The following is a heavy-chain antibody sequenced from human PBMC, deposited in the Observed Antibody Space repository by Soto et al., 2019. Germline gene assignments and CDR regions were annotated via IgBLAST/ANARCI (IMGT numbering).Heavy chain of an antibody. J-gene: IGHJ4*02. V-gene: IGHV3-9*01. CDR2: ISWNSGSI. Sequence: PGGSLRLSCAASGFTFDDYAMHWVRQAPGKGLEWVSGISWNSGSIGYADSVKGRFTISRDNAKNSLYLQMNSLRAEDTVLYYCAKGRKSRYGSGSYYAYFDYWGQGTLVTVSS. D-gene: IGHD3-10*01. CDR1: GFTFDDYA. CDR3: AKGRKSRYGSGSYYAYFDY.